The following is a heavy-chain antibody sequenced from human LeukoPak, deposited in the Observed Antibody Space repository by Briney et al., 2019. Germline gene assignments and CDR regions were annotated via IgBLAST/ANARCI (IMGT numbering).Heavy chain of an antibody. CDR3: AREKLSFFDSSGYFDY. CDR1: GFTFRNYE. J-gene: IGHJ4*02. D-gene: IGHD3-22*01. CDR2: ISYDGSNK. V-gene: IGHV3-30*03. Sequence: GGSLRLSCAAPGFTFRNYEMNWVRQAPGKGLEWVAVISYDGSNKYYADSVKGRFTISRDNSKNTLYLQMSRLRAEDTAVYYCAREKLSFFDSSGYFDYWGQGTLVTVSS.